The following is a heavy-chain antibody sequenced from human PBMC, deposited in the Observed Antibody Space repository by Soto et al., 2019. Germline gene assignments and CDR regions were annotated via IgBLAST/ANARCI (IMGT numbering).Heavy chain of an antibody. CDR2: IKQDGSEK. V-gene: IGHV3-7*05. J-gene: IGHJ4*02. D-gene: IGHD3-16*01. Sequence: RLSCAASGFTFGSYWMGWVRQAPGKGLEWVATIKQDGSEKYYMDSVKGRFTISRDNAKKSLYLQMNSLIADDKALYYCVRTGDAYWGQGTLVPVSS. CDR1: GFTFGSYW. CDR3: VRTGDAY.